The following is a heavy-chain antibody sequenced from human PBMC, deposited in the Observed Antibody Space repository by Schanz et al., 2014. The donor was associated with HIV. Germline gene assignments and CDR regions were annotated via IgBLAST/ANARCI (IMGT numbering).Heavy chain of an antibody. J-gene: IGHJ4*02. CDR2: ISDSGSRR. V-gene: IGHV3-11*01. D-gene: IGHD2-21*01. CDR3: AAGLIRYFFDY. Sequence: QVQLVESGGAVVRPGGSLRLSCAASGFDFSDSYMNWFRQAPGQRLEWISYISDSGSRRFYADSVQGRFTISRDNTKNSLYLEMNSLRAEDTAMYYCAAGLIRYFFDYWGQGTLVTVSS. CDR1: GFDFSDSY.